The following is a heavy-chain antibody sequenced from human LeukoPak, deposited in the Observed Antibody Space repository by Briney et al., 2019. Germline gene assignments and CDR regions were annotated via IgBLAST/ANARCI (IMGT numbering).Heavy chain of an antibody. V-gene: IGHV1-69*13. J-gene: IGHJ4*02. Sequence: ASVKVSCKASGGTFSSYAISWVRQAPGQGLEWMGGIIPFFGTANYAQKFQGRVTITADESTSTAYMELSSLRSEDTAVYYCARAELWLSPTLPHAPNYFDYWGQGTLVTVSS. CDR1: GGTFSSYA. CDR3: ARAELWLSPTLPHAPNYFDY. D-gene: IGHD5-18*01. CDR2: IIPFFGTA.